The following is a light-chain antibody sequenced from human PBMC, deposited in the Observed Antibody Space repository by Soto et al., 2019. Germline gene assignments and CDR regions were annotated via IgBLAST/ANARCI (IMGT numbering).Light chain of an antibody. CDR2: GAS. CDR1: QSVSSN. CDR3: QQYSNWLT. Sequence: EIVMTQSPATLSVSPGERATLSCRASQSVSSNLAWYQQKPGQAPRLLIYGASTRATGIPARFSGSGSGTEFTLTISSRQSEDFAVYYCQQYSNWLTFGGGTKVEIK. V-gene: IGKV3D-15*01. J-gene: IGKJ4*01.